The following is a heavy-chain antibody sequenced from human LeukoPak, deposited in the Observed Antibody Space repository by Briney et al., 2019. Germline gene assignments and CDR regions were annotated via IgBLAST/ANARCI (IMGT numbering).Heavy chain of an antibody. D-gene: IGHD2-2*01. CDR3: ARQKCTSTSCLTKNAFDI. CDR1: GSISGYY. V-gene: IGHV4-4*09. Sequence: SETLSLTCTVSGSISGYYWGWIRQPPGKGLEWIGYIYTSGSTNYNPSLESRVTISVDTSKNQFSLDLSSVTAADTAVYYCARQKCTSTSCLTKNAFDIWGRGTMVTVSS. CDR2: IYTSGST. J-gene: IGHJ3*02.